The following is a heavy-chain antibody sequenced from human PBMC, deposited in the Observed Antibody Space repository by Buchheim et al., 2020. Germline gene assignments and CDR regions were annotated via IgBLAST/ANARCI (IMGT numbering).Heavy chain of an antibody. D-gene: IGHD6-19*01. J-gene: IGHJ6*02. V-gene: IGHV3-33*01. CDR1: GFTFSSYG. CDR2: IWYDGSNK. Sequence: QVQLVESGGGVVQPGRSLRLSCAASGFTFSSYGMHWVRQAPGKGLEWVAVIWYDGSNKYYADSVKGRFTISRDNSKNPLYLQMNSLRAEDTAVYYCARVAVAGVYYYYYYGMDVWGQGTT. CDR3: ARVAVAGVYYYYYYGMDV.